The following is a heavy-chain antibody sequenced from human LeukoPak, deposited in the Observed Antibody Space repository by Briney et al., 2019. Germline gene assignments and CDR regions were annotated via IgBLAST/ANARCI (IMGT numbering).Heavy chain of an antibody. CDR1: GFTFSNAW. CDR2: IKSKTDGGTT. Sequence: GGSLRLSCAASGFTFSNAWMSWVRQAPGKGLEWVGRIKSKTDGGTTDYAAPVKGRFTISRDDSKNTLYLQMNSLKTEDTAVYYCTTSPSYSYGTDDAFDIWGQATMVTVSS. CDR3: TTSPSYSYGTDDAFDI. J-gene: IGHJ3*02. V-gene: IGHV3-15*01. D-gene: IGHD5-18*01.